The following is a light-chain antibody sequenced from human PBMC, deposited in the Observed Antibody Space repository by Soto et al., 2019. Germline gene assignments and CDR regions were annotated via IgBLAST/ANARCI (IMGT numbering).Light chain of an antibody. CDR1: QIRRW. V-gene: IGKV1-5*03. CDR2: KVS. Sequence: DIQMTQSPSVLSASVGDRVTITCRASQIRRWLAWYQQKPGKVPKLLIYKVSTLESGVPSRFSGSGSGTEFTLTISSLQPDDFAIYYCQQYDDFSFTFGQGTKLEIK. J-gene: IGKJ2*01. CDR3: QQYDDFSFT.